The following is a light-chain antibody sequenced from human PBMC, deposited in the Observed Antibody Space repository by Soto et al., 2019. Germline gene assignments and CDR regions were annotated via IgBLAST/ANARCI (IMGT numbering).Light chain of an antibody. CDR3: EQTYSTPVT. V-gene: IGKV1-39*01. CDR1: QNIYNY. CDR2: AAS. Sequence: DIQMTQSPSSLSASVGDRVTVTCRTSQNIYNYLNWYQQKPGKAPKLLIYAASSVQSGVPLRFSGSGSGTDFTLTISSLQPEDFETYYCEQTYSTPVTFGQGTRLEVK. J-gene: IGKJ5*01.